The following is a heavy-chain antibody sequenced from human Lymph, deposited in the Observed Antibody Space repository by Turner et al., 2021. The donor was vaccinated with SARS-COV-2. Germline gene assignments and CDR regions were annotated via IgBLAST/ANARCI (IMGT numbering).Heavy chain of an antibody. J-gene: IGHJ4*02. CDR3: ARTHSGNYLSAFDS. CDR2: VSYDGNNK. D-gene: IGHD1-26*01. V-gene: IGHV3-30-3*01. CDR1: GSTFSSYA. Sequence: QVQLVESGGGVVQPGRSLRLSCAASGSTFSSYAMHWVRQAPGKGLECVAVVSYDGNNKYYADSVKGRFTISRDNSKNTLYLQMNSLRTEDTAVYYCARTHSGNYLSAFDSWGQGTLVTVSS.